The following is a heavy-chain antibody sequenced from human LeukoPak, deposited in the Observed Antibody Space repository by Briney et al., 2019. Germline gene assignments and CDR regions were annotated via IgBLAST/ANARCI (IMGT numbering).Heavy chain of an antibody. D-gene: IGHD3-10*01. V-gene: IGHV3-23*01. Sequence: PGGSLRLSCAASGFTLSSYAMSWVRQAPGKGLEWVSAISVSGNTYHADSVQGRFTISRDNAKNMVYLQMNSLRADDTAIYYCTRAITYFYGSVTYDWFDSWGQGTRVTVSS. CDR1: GFTLSSYA. CDR3: TRAITYFYGSVTYDWFDS. CDR2: ISVSGNT. J-gene: IGHJ5*01.